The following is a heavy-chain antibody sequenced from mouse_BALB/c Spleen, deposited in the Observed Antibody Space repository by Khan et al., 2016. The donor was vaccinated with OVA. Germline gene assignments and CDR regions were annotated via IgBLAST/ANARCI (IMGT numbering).Heavy chain of an antibody. V-gene: IGHV3-2*02. J-gene: IGHJ2*01. CDR1: GYSITSDYA. CDR3: ARVYGGDFDY. D-gene: IGHD1-1*01. CDR2: ISYSGNT. Sequence: EVELVESGPGLVKPSQSLSLTCTVTGYSITSDYAWNWIRQFPGNKLEWMGFISYSGNTNYNPSLKSRISITRDISKNQFFLQLNSVTTEDTATYYCARVYGGDFDYWGQGTTLTVSS.